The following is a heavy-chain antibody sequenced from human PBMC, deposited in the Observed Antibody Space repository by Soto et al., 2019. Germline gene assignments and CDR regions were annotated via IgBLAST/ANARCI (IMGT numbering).Heavy chain of an antibody. CDR1: GGSFSGYY. CDR2: INHSGST. Sequence: SETLSLTCAVYGGSFSGYYLSWIRQPPGKGLEWIGEINHSGSTNYNPSLKSRVTISVDTSKSQVSLKLSSVTAADTAVYYCARDLNHYYGSGSYYKGFDYWGQGTLVTVSS. D-gene: IGHD3-10*01. J-gene: IGHJ4*02. V-gene: IGHV4-34*01. CDR3: ARDLNHYYGSGSYYKGFDY.